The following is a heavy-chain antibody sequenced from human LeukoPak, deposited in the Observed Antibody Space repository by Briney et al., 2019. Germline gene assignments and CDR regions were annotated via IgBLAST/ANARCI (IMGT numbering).Heavy chain of an antibody. V-gene: IGHV4-39*01. CDR3: ARHAYYDFVTGLFDP. CDR1: GGSISSSSYY. Sequence: PSETLSLTCTVSGGSISSSSYYWGWIRQPPGKGLEWIGSIYYSGSTYYNPSLKSRVTISVDTSKNHFSLNLNSVTAADTAVYYCARHAYYDFVTGLFDPWGQGTLVTVSS. D-gene: IGHD3-3*01. J-gene: IGHJ5*02. CDR2: IYYSGST.